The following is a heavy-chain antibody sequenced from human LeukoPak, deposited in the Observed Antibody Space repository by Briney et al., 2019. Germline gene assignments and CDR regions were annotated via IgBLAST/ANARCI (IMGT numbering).Heavy chain of an antibody. J-gene: IGHJ4*02. CDR3: ARDPKYVDNNY. CDR1: GVTVSGYW. CDR2: INSDGSST. Sequence: GGSLRLSCAAFGVTVSGYWMNWVRQAPGKGLVWVARINSDGSSTSHADSVKGRFTISRDNAKNILYLQMNSLRVDDTAVYYCARDPKYVDNNYWGQGTLVTVSS. D-gene: IGHD3-16*01. V-gene: IGHV3-74*01.